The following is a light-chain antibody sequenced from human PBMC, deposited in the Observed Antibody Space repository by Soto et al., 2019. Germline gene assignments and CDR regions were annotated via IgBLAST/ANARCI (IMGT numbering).Light chain of an antibody. CDR2: GAS. CDR1: QSVSSNS. CDR3: QQYDNSPPT. Sequence: EIVLTQSPGTLSLSPGERATLSCRASQSVSSNSLAWYQQKPGQAPRLLIYGASSRATGIPDRFSGSGSGTDLTLTISRLEPEDFAVYYCQQYDNSPPTFGQGTKVEIK. V-gene: IGKV3-20*01. J-gene: IGKJ1*01.